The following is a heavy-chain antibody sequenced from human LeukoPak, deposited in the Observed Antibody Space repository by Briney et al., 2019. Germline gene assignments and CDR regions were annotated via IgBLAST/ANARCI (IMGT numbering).Heavy chain of an antibody. CDR3: ATKSAGHQVGAIWFDP. Sequence: ASVKVSCKVSGYTLTELSMHWVRQAPGKGVEGRGGFDPEDGETIYAQKFQGRVTMTEDTSTDTAYMELSSLRSEDTAVYYCATKSAGHQVGAIWFDPWGQGTLVTVSS. D-gene: IGHD1-26*01. CDR2: FDPEDGET. CDR1: GYTLTELS. V-gene: IGHV1-24*01. J-gene: IGHJ5*02.